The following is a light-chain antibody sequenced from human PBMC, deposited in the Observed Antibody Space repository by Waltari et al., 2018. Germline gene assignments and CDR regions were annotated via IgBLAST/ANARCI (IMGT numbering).Light chain of an antibody. CDR3: CSYTTGRSPYVI. CDR2: EFT. Sequence: QSALTQPPSVSGSLGQSVTISCTGTNSDVASYNRVSWYQQAPGTAAKVIIYEFTNRPSGVPDRFSGSKSGNTASLTISGLQADDEAHYYCCSYTTGRSPYVIFGGGTKLTVL. V-gene: IGLV2-18*02. J-gene: IGLJ2*01. CDR1: NSDVASYNR.